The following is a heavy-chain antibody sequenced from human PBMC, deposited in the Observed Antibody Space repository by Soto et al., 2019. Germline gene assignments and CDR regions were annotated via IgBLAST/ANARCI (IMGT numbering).Heavy chain of an antibody. CDR3: NSAVVTATSTNYYYYYGMDV. D-gene: IGHD2-21*02. CDR2: INHSGST. CDR1: GGSFSGYY. V-gene: IGHV4-34*01. Sequence: QVQLQQWGAGLLKPSETLSLTCAVYGGSFSGYYWSWIRQPPGKGLEWIGEINHSGSTNYNPSLKSRVTISVDTSKNQFFLKLSSVTAADTAVYYCNSAVVTATSTNYYYYYGMDVWGQGTTVTVSS. J-gene: IGHJ6*02.